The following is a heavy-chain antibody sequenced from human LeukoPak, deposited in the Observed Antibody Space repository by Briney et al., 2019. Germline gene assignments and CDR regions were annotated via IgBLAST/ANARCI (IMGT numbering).Heavy chain of an antibody. CDR1: GFTFSSYA. Sequence: GGSLRLSCAASGFTFSSYAVSWVRQAPGKGLEWVSAISGSGGGTYYADSVKGRFTISRDNSKDTVYLQMNSLSTEDTAVYYCAKTTTGYSSGRYPSWPVDYWGQGTLVTVSS. J-gene: IGHJ4*02. V-gene: IGHV3-23*01. CDR2: ISGSGGGT. CDR3: AKTTTGYSSGRYPSWPVDY. D-gene: IGHD6-19*01.